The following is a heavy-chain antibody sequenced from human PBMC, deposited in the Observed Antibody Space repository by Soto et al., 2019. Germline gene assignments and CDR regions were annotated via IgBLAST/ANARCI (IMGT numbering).Heavy chain of an antibody. D-gene: IGHD6-19*01. CDR3: AKAEKISAVAGYLAN. J-gene: IGHJ4*02. V-gene: IGHV3-23*01. CDR1: EFTFSNYA. Sequence: GGSLRLSCAASEFTFSNYAMTWVRQAPGKGLEWVSSISGSGSITYYAESVKGRFAISRDNSKNTLFLQMNSLRAEDTAIYYCAKAEKISAVAGYLANWGQGTQVTVS. CDR2: ISGSGSIT.